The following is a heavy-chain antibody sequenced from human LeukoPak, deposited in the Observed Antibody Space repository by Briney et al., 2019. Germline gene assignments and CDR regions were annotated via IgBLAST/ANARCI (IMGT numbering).Heavy chain of an antibody. V-gene: IGHV4-34*01. D-gene: IGHD6-13*01. CDR2: INHSGST. J-gene: IGHJ4*02. CDR3: ARGVAAAGNY. CDR1: GASFSSGDQY. Sequence: SQTLSLTCTVSGASFSSGDQYWNWIRQSPGKGLEWIGVINHSGSTNYNPSLKSRVTISVDTSKNQFSLKLSSVTAADTAVYYCARGVAAAGNYWGQGTLVTVSS.